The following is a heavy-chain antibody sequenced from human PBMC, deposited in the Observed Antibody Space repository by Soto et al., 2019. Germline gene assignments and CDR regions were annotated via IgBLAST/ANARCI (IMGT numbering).Heavy chain of an antibody. CDR3: ARVPGARWYYYYYGMDV. J-gene: IGHJ6*02. CDR1: GFTFSSYW. D-gene: IGHD7-27*01. V-gene: IGHV3-74*01. Sequence: GGSLRLSCAASGFTFSSYWMHWVRQAPGKGLVWVSRINSDGSSTSYADSVKGRFTISRDNAKNTLYLQMNSLGAEDTAVYYCARVPGARWYYYYYGMDVWGQGTTVTVSS. CDR2: INSDGSST.